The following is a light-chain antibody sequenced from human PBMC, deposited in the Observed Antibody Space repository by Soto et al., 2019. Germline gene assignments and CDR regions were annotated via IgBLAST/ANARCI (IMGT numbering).Light chain of an antibody. V-gene: IGKV2-30*01. CDR1: QCLVYRNGNTF. CDR3: LQYTHWPHT. Sequence: DVVMTQSPLSLPVNLGQPASISCRSSQCLVYRNGNTFLDWFFQRPGQYPRRLIYKVSNRDSGVPDRFSGSGSGTDFTLHISRVEAEDVGVYYCLQYTHWPHTFGQGTKLEIK. CDR2: KVS. J-gene: IGKJ2*01.